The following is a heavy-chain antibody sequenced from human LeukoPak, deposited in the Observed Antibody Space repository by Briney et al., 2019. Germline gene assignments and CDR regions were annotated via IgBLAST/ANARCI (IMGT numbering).Heavy chain of an antibody. CDR3: ARSSSWEEY. V-gene: IGHV1-46*01. CDR2: INPSGGST. D-gene: IGHD6-13*01. Sequence: AASVKVSCKASGYTFTSYYMHWVRQAPGQGLEWMGIINPSGGSTSYAQKFQGRVTMTRNTSTSTVFMELSGLRSEDTAVNFCARSSSWEEYWGQGTLVTVSS. J-gene: IGHJ4*02. CDR1: GYTFTSYY.